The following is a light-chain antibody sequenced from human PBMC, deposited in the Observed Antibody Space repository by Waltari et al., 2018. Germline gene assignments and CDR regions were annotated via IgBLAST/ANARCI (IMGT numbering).Light chain of an antibody. CDR1: NSNIGRST. CDR3: AAWDDSLSGRM. J-gene: IGLJ3*02. Sequence: QSVLTHPPSASATPGQGVSISCSGSNSNIGRSTVSWYQQFPGTAPQLLIHSDHQRPSGVPDRFSASKSGTSASLAISGLQSEDEAHYFCAAWDDSLSGRMFGGGTKVTVL. V-gene: IGLV1-44*01. CDR2: SDH.